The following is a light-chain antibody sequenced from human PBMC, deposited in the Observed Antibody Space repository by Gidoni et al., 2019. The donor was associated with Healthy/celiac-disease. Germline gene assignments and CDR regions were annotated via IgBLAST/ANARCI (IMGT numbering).Light chain of an antibody. Sequence: ELELTPSPGTLPLSPGDRATLSCRASQSVSSSYLAWYQQKPGRAPRLLIYGASSRATGIPDRFSGSGSGTDFTLTISRLEPEDFAVYYCQQYGRSPPWTFXQXTKVEIK. CDR3: QQYGRSPPWT. CDR2: GAS. J-gene: IGKJ1*01. CDR1: QSVSSSY. V-gene: IGKV3-20*01.